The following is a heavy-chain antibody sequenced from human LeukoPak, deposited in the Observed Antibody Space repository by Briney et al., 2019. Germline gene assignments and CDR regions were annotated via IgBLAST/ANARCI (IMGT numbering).Heavy chain of an antibody. CDR1: GYTFTGYY. D-gene: IGHD1-26*01. J-gene: IGHJ4*02. CDR2: INPNNGAT. V-gene: IGHV1-2*06. Sequence: ASVKVSCKASGYTFTGYYMHWVRQAPGQGLEWMGRINPNNGATNYAQKLQGRVTITGDTSISTAYMELSSLRTDDTAVYYCTRESGSYHGNDYWGQGTLVTVSS. CDR3: TRESGSYHGNDY.